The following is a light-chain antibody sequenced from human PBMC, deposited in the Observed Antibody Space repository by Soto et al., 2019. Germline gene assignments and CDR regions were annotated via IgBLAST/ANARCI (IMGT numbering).Light chain of an antibody. V-gene: IGLV2-23*01. Sequence: QSALTQPASVSGSPGQSITISCTGTSSDVGSYNLVSWYQQHPGKAPKLMIYEGSKRPSGVSKRFSGSKSGSTASLTTSGLQAKDEADYYCSSYAGSSTPIYVFGSGTTLTVL. CDR1: SSDVGSYNL. J-gene: IGLJ1*01. CDR3: SSYAGSSTPIYV. CDR2: EGS.